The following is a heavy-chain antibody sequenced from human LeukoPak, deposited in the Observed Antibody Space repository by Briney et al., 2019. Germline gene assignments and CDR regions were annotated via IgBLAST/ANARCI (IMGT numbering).Heavy chain of an antibody. CDR1: GYTFTDYT. CDR2: INTNTGNP. V-gene: IGHV7-4-1*02. J-gene: IGHJ4*02. Sequence: ASVKVSCKASGYTFTDYTINWVRQAPGQELEWMGWINTNTGNPTYAQGFTGRFVFSLDTSVSTTYLQISSLKAEDTAVYYCARGGPFDCWGQGTLVTVSS. CDR3: ARGGPFDC.